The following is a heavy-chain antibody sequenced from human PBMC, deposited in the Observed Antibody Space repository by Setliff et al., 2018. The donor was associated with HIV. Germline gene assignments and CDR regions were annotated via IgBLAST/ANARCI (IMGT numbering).Heavy chain of an antibody. CDR3: ARSTVGAGASFP. J-gene: IGHJ5*02. CDR2: ISHSGNT. D-gene: IGHD1-26*01. Sequence: SETLSLTCAVSGGSISSNWWSWVRQPPGKGLEWIGCISHSGNTNFNPSLNSRVTISLDTSKNQFSLRLTSLTAADTAIYYCARSTVGAGASFPWGRGILVTVSS. V-gene: IGHV4-4*02. CDR1: GGSISSNW.